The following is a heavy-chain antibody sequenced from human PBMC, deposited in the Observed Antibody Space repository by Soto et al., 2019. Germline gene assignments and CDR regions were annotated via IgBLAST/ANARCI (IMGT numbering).Heavy chain of an antibody. Sequence: QVLLQESGPGLVQPSGTLSLSCVVSGVSIGSNYYWGWVRQPPGKGLEWLGDMSHIGSVNYNPSLKSRVTISMDKSQNQFSLKLDSMTAADTAVCYCARSLGWYAVDYWGQGTLVIVSS. J-gene: IGHJ4*02. D-gene: IGHD6-19*01. V-gene: IGHV4-4*02. CDR1: GVSIGSNYY. CDR2: MSHIGSV. CDR3: ARSLGWYAVDY.